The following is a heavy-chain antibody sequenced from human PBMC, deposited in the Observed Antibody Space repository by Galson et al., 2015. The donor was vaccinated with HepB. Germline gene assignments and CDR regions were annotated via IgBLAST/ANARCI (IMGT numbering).Heavy chain of an antibody. CDR3: VSTDWGAPYF. V-gene: IGHV3-74*01. J-gene: IGHJ4*02. D-gene: IGHD2/OR15-2a*01. Sequence: SLRLSCAASGFTFSRSWMHWVRQSPGKGLVWVSRINPDGSRTSYAGSVKGRVTISRDNDRNTLHLQLDSPTDEDTALYFSVSTDWGAPYFWGQGTLVTVSS. CDR1: GFTFSRSW. CDR2: INPDGSRT.